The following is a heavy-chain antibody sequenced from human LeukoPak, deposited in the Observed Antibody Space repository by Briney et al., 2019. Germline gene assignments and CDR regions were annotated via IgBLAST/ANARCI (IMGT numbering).Heavy chain of an antibody. Sequence: ASVKVSCTASGYTFTGYNMHWVRQAPGQGLEWIGWINPNSGGTNYAQKFQGSVTITRDTSINTAYMQLNRLRSDDTAVYYCVLSAYTYIYAWGEGTPGSASS. CDR1: GYTFTGYN. J-gene: IGHJ5*02. D-gene: IGHD5-24*01. CDR2: INPNSGGT. V-gene: IGHV1-2*02. CDR3: VLSAYTYIYA.